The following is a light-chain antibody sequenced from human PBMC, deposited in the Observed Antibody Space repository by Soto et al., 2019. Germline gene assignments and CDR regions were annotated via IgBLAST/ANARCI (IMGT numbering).Light chain of an antibody. J-gene: IGLJ1*01. Sequence: QSALTQPASVSASPGQSIFISCTGTSEDIGAYDYVSWYQQHPGKAPKLILYAVNDRPSGVSSRFSGSKSGNTASLTISGVQPDDEAVYYCSSYRSSDTLEVFGTGTKLTVL. CDR1: SEDIGAYDY. CDR3: SSYRSSDTLEV. V-gene: IGLV2-14*01. CDR2: AVN.